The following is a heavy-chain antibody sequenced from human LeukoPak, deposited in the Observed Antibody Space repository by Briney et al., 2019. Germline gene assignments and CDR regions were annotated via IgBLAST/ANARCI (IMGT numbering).Heavy chain of an antibody. V-gene: IGHV3-66*01. Sequence: GGSLRLSCAVPGFKVNNIRMSWFRQAPGRGLEWVSVVYGGGGIYYADSVQGRFTISRDNSKNTVYLHMNNLRGDDSALYYCVRDLAGAFDFWGQETPVKVSS. J-gene: IGHJ4*02. D-gene: IGHD6-19*01. CDR3: VRDLAGAFDF. CDR1: GFKVNNIR. CDR2: VYGGGGI.